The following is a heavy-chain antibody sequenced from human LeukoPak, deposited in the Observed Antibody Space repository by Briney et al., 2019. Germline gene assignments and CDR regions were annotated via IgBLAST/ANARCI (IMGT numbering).Heavy chain of an antibody. J-gene: IGHJ4*03. CDR3: ARIGYNHYFDY. Sequence: ASVKVSCKASGYTFTDYYLHWVRQAPGQGLEWMGWINPNSGGTNYAQTFQGRVTMTRDTSITTAYMELSRLRSDDTAVYFCARIGYNHYFDYWGQGTMVTVSS. V-gene: IGHV1-2*02. D-gene: IGHD5-24*01. CDR2: INPNSGGT. CDR1: GYTFTDYY.